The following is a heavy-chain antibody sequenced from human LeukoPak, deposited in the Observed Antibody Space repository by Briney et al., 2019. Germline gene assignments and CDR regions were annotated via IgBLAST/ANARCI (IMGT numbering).Heavy chain of an antibody. CDR1: GFTFSSYS. V-gene: IGHV3-21*01. J-gene: IGHJ4*02. D-gene: IGHD2-2*01. Sequence: GGSLRLSCAASGFTFSSYSMNWVRQAPGKGLEWVSSISSSSSYIYYADSVKGRFTISRDNAKNSLYLQMNSLRAGDTAVYYCARGRYCSSTSCHYFDYWGQGTLVTVSS. CDR2: ISSSSSYI. CDR3: ARGRYCSSTSCHYFDY.